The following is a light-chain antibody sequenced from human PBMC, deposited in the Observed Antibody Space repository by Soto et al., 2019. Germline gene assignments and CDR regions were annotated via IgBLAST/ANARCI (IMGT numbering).Light chain of an antibody. J-gene: IGLJ2*01. V-gene: IGLV2-14*01. CDR2: EVS. Sequence: QSVLTQPASVSGSPGQSVTISCTGTSSDVGGYNYVSWYQQHPGKAPKLMIYEVSNRPSGVSNRFSGSKSGNTASLTISWRQAEDDADYYCSSYTRNSTLVFGGGTKLTVL. CDR3: SSYTRNSTLV. CDR1: SSDVGGYNY.